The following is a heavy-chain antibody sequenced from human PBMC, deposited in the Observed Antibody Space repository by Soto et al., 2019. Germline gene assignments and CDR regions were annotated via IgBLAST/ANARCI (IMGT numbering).Heavy chain of an antibody. D-gene: IGHD3-22*01. V-gene: IGHV4-61*01. J-gene: IGHJ4*02. CDR3: ARVGRPQTSLLLPIYYFEK. CDR1: GGSVRSSNNY. Sequence: PSETLSLTCTVSGGSVRSSNNYGSWILHSPGKGLEWIGYVYYSVSTRYNPSLKIRGTVSVDTSKNQFSLNLSSVTAADTAVYYCARVGRPQTSLLLPIYYFEKWGQGTLVTVSS. CDR2: VYYSVST.